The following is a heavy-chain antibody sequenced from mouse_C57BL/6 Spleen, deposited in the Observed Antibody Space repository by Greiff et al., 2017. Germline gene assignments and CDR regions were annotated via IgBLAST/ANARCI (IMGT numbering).Heavy chain of an antibody. Sequence: VKLMESGPGLVQPSQSLSITCTVSGFSLTSYGVHWVRQSPGKGLEWLGVIWSGGSTDYNAAFISRRSISKDNSKSQVFFKMNSLQADDTAIYYCARDSNYYAMDYWGQGTSVTVSS. CDR1: GFSLTSYG. CDR3: ARDSNYYAMDY. V-gene: IGHV2-2*01. CDR2: IWSGGST. J-gene: IGHJ4*01. D-gene: IGHD2-5*01.